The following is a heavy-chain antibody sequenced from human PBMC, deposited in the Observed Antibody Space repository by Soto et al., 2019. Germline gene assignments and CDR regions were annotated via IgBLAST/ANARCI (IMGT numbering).Heavy chain of an antibody. D-gene: IGHD4-17*01. CDR3: ARGGTTTSPSLENPFDY. J-gene: IGHJ4*02. CDR1: GGSISSYD. Sequence: SETLSLTGTVSGGSISSYDCSWIRQPPGKGLEWIGYIYYSGSTNYNPSLKSRVTISVDTSKNQFSLKLSSVTAADTAVYYCARGGTTTSPSLENPFDYCGQRTLLTVSS. V-gene: IGHV4-59*01. CDR2: IYYSGST.